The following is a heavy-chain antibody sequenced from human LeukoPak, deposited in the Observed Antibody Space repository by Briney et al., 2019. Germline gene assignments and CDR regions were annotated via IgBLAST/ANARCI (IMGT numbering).Heavy chain of an antibody. D-gene: IGHD6-19*01. CDR2: ISGSGSTI. CDR3: ATLWDPVAGTTQPLL. Sequence: GGSLRLSCAASGFTFSSYAMSWVRQAPGKGLEWVSYISGSGSTIYYGDSLKGRFTISRDNANNSLYLQMNSLRVEDTAVYYCATLWDPVAGTTQPLLWGQGTLVTVSS. V-gene: IGHV3-48*03. J-gene: IGHJ4*02. CDR1: GFTFSSYA.